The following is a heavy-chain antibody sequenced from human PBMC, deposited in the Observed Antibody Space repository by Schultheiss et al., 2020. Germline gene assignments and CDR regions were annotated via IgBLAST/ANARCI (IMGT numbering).Heavy chain of an antibody. V-gene: IGHV3-23*01. Sequence: LSLTCAASGFTFSSYAMSWVRQAPGKGLEWVSGLSGGGAGTYYADSVKGRFTISRDNAKNSLYLQMNSLRAEDTAVYYCARDRATVTSNWFDPWGQGTLVTVSS. CDR2: LSGGGAGT. J-gene: IGHJ5*02. CDR1: GFTFSSYA. D-gene: IGHD4-17*01. CDR3: ARDRATVTSNWFDP.